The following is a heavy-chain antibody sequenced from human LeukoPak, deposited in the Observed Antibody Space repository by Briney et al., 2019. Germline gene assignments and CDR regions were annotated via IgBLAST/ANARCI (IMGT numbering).Heavy chain of an antibody. CDR2: IYTSGST. Sequence: SETLSLTCTVSGGSISSSYWSWVRQPAGKGLEYIGRIYTSGSTNYNPSLKSRVTMSVATSKNHFSLKLSSVTAADTALYYCAGSRYCSGGTCYATFAYWGQGTLVTVSS. CDR3: AGSRYCSGGTCYATFAY. D-gene: IGHD2-15*01. CDR1: GGSISSSY. J-gene: IGHJ4*02. V-gene: IGHV4-4*07.